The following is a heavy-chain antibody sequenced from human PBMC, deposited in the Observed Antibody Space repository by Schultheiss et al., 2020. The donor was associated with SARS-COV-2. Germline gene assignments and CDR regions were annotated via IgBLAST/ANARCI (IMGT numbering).Heavy chain of an antibody. D-gene: IGHD2-21*01. J-gene: IGHJ4*02. CDR1: GGTFSSYA. CDR3: ARRSGDRPSSLYF. Sequence: ASVKVSCKASGGTFSSYAISWVRLAPGQGLEWMGWINPDSGGAIYSQKFQGRVTMTRDTSTSTAYMELGSLRSDDTAVYYCARRSGDRPSSLYFWGLGTLITVSS. CDR2: INPDSGGA. V-gene: IGHV1-2*02.